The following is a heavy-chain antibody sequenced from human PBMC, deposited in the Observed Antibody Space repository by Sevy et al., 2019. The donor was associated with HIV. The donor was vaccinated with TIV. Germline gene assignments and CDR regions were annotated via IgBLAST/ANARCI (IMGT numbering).Heavy chain of an antibody. CDR1: GFTFSIYT. CDR2: ISSSSTYI. D-gene: IGHD3-22*01. CDR3: ASGSLDSTGYPFDY. J-gene: IGHJ4*02. Sequence: GGSLRLSCAASGFTFSIYTMNWVRQAPGKGLEWVSSISSSSTYIYYADSVRGRFTISRDNAKNSRYLQMHSLRAEDTAVYYWASGSLDSTGYPFDYWGQGTLVTVSS. V-gene: IGHV3-21*01.